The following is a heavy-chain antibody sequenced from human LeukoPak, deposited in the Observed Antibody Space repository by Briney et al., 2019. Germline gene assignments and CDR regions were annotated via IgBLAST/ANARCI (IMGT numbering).Heavy chain of an antibody. D-gene: IGHD3-22*01. Sequence: PGGSLRLSCAASGFTFSSYWMHWVRQAPGKGLEWVSGINWNGGSTGYADSVKGRFTISRDNAKNSLYLQMNSLRAEDTALYYCAREHYYDGSGYDAFDIWGQGTMVTVSS. CDR3: AREHYYDGSGYDAFDI. V-gene: IGHV3-20*04. CDR2: INWNGGST. J-gene: IGHJ3*02. CDR1: GFTFSSYW.